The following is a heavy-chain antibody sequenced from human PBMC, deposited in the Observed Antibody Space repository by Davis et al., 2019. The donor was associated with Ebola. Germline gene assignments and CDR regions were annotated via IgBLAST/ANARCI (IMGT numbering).Heavy chain of an antibody. V-gene: IGHV3-64D*06. CDR2: ISSNGGST. Sequence: GESLKISCSASGFTFSSYAMHWVRQAPGKGLEYVSAISSNGGSTYYADSVKGRFTISRDNSKNTLYLQMSSLRAEDTAVYYCAGGDFWSGRFDYWGQGTLVTVSS. D-gene: IGHD3-3*01. CDR1: GFTFSSYA. CDR3: AGGDFWSGRFDY. J-gene: IGHJ4*02.